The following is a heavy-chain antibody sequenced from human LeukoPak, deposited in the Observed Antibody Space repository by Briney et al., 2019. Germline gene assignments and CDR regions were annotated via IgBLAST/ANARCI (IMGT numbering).Heavy chain of an antibody. V-gene: IGHV4-31*03. D-gene: IGHD3-22*01. CDR1: GGSISSGGYY. CDR3: ARVDYDSSGYHNWFDP. Sequence: SQTLSLTCSVSGGSISSGGYYWSWIRQHPGKGLEWIGYIYYSGSTYYNPSLKSRVTISVDTSKNQFSLKLSSVTAADTAVYYCARVDYDSSGYHNWFDPWGQGTLVTVPS. CDR2: IYYSGST. J-gene: IGHJ5*02.